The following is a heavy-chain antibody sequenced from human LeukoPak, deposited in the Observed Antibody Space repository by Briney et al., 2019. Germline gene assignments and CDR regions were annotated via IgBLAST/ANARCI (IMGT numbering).Heavy chain of an antibody. D-gene: IGHD3-16*02. Sequence: ASVKVSRKASGYTFTSYAMNWVRQAPGQGLEWMGWINTNTGNPTYAQGFTGRFVFSLDTSVSTAYLQISSLKAEDTAVYYCAREGGGSFGYDYVWGSYRHHYNYMDVWGKGTTVTVSS. CDR1: GYTFTSYA. J-gene: IGHJ6*03. CDR2: INTNTGNP. CDR3: AREGGGSFGYDYVWGSYRHHYNYMDV. V-gene: IGHV7-4-1*02.